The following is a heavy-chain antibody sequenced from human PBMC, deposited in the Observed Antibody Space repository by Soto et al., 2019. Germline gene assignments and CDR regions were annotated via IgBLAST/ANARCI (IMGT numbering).Heavy chain of an antibody. D-gene: IGHD4-17*01. J-gene: IGHJ5*02. V-gene: IGHV4-31*03. CDR3: ASEHYGDYVGNNWCYP. Sequence: PSETLSLTFTVSCGSISSGGYYWSLIRHHPGKGPEWSGYIYYSGSTSYNPSLKSRVTISVDTSKNQFSPKLSSVTAADTAVYYCASEHYGDYVGNNWCYPWGKGTLVTISS. CDR2: IYYSGST. CDR1: CGSISSGGYY.